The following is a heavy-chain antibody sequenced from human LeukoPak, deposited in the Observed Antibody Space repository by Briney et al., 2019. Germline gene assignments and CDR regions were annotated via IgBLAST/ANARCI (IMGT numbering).Heavy chain of an antibody. Sequence: GGSLRLSCAASGFTFSSNWMSWVRQAPGKGLEWVANIKQDGSEKYYVDSVKGRFTISRDNAKNSLYLQMNSLRAEDTAVYYCAREPGYSSGGYYMDVWGKGTTVTVSS. CDR1: GFTFSSNW. J-gene: IGHJ6*03. CDR2: IKQDGSEK. CDR3: AREPGYSSGGYYMDV. D-gene: IGHD2-15*01. V-gene: IGHV3-7*01.